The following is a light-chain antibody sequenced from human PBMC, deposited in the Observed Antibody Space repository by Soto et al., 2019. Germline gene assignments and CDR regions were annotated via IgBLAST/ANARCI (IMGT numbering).Light chain of an antibody. CDR2: EVH. CDR3: NSYKSTYTWM. Sequence: QSALTQPASVSGFPGQSITISCTGSSRDVGRFKYVSWYQQHPGKAPKLILYEVHNRPSGISYRFSGSKSGNTASLTISGLRAEDEAHYYCNSYKSTYTWMFGGGTKLTVL. CDR1: SRDVGRFKY. V-gene: IGLV2-14*01. J-gene: IGLJ3*02.